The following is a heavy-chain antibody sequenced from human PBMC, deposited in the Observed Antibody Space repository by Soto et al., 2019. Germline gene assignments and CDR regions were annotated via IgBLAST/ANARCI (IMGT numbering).Heavy chain of an antibody. CDR1: GFTFRSFT. CDR2: ISSNSAYI. CDR3: TRDESRDSSARGWFDP. V-gene: IGHV3-21*01. Sequence: XGSLRLSCAASGFTFRSFTMNWVRQAPGKGLEWVSTISSNSAYIYYTDALRGRFTISRDNAKNSLHLQMNSLRAEDTAVYYCTRDESRDSSARGWFDPWGPGTLVTVSS. J-gene: IGHJ5*02. D-gene: IGHD6-13*01.